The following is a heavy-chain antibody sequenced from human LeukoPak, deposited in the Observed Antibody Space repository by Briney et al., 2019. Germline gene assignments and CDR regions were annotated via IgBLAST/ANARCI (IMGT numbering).Heavy chain of an antibody. CDR1: GGSISSGGYS. Sequence: PSETLSLTCAVSGGSISSGGYSWSWIRQPPGKGLEWLGYIYHSGSTYYNPSLKSRVTISVDRSKNQFSLKLSSVTAADTAVYYCARGGYYDSSGYQGIDYWGQGTLVTVSS. D-gene: IGHD3-22*01. V-gene: IGHV4-30-2*01. CDR3: ARGGYYDSSGYQGIDY. CDR2: IYHSGST. J-gene: IGHJ4*02.